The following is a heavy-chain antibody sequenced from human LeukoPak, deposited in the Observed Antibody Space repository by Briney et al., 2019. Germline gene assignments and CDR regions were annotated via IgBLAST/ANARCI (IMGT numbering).Heavy chain of an antibody. CDR2: ISGSGGST. J-gene: IGHJ4*02. V-gene: IGHV3-23*01. CDR1: GFSISNSA. CDR3: ARGINYVGY. Sequence: GGSLRLSCAASGFSISNSAMSWVRQAPGKGLEWVSVISGSGGSTYYADSVKGRFTISRDNSKNTLYLQMNSLRAEDTAVYYCARGINYVGYWGQGTLVTVSS.